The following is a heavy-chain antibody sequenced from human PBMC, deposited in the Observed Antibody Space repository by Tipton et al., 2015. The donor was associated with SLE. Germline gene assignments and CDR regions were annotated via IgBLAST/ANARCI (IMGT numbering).Heavy chain of an antibody. CDR1: GGTFSSYA. Sequence: QLVQSGAEVKKPGSSVKVSCKASGGTFSSYAISWVRQAPGQGLEWMGGIIPILGIANYAQKFQGRVTITTDESTSPAYMELSSLRSEDTAVYYCARVGGYSSPRYPDYWGQGTLVTVSS. J-gene: IGHJ4*02. CDR3: ARVGGYSSPRYPDY. CDR2: IIPILGIA. D-gene: IGHD6-13*01. V-gene: IGHV1-69*05.